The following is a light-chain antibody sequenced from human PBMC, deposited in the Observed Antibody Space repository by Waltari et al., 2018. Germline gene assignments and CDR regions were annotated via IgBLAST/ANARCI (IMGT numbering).Light chain of an antibody. J-gene: IGKJ2*01. CDR3: QQRSSWTPHT. Sequence: ELVLTQSPATLSLSPGETATLSCRASQSVGTHLAWYQQKPGQAPRLLIYDASNRATGIPDRFRGSGSGTDFTLTISSLETADFAIYYCQQRSSWTPHTFGQGARLEIK. CDR2: DAS. CDR1: QSVGTH. V-gene: IGKV3-11*01.